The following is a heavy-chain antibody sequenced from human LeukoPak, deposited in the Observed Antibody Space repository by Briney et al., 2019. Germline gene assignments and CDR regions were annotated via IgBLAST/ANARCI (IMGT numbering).Heavy chain of an antibody. V-gene: IGHV4-31*03. CDR3: ARVYRPAYYYDSSGYYFDY. J-gene: IGHJ4*02. Sequence: SETLSLTCTVSGGSISSGGYYWSWIRQHPGKGLEWIGYIYYSGSTYYYPSLKSRVTISVDTSKNQFSLKLSSVTAADTAVYYCARVYRPAYYYDSSGYYFDYWGQGTLVTVSS. CDR1: GGSISSGGYY. CDR2: IYYSGST. D-gene: IGHD3-22*01.